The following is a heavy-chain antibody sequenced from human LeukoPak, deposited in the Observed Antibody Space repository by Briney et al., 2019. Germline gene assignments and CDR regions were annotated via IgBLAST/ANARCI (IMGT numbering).Heavy chain of an antibody. Sequence: SETLSLTCTVSGGSISPHYWTWIRQTPGKGLEWIGYVYYNGLTSYNASLRRRLILSVDTARNQVSLKLTSVTAADTAVCYCTREVSTVTFDYWGQGTLVTVSS. D-gene: IGHD4-17*01. CDR3: TREVSTVTFDY. V-gene: IGHV4-59*11. CDR2: VYYNGLT. J-gene: IGHJ4*02. CDR1: GGSISPHY.